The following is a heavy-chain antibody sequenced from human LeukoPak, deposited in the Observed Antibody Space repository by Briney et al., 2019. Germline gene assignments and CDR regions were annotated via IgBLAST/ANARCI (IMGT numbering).Heavy chain of an antibody. CDR2: IKQDGSEK. CDR1: GFTFSSYW. Sequence: GGSLRLSCAAPGFTFSSYWMSWVRQAPGKGLEWVANIKQDGSEKYYVDSVKGRFTISRDNAKNSLYLQMNSLRAEDTAVYYCARDRWFRSVDTAMVPSFDYWGQGTLVTVSS. V-gene: IGHV3-7*01. CDR3: ARDRWFRSVDTAMVPSFDY. D-gene: IGHD5-18*01. J-gene: IGHJ4*02.